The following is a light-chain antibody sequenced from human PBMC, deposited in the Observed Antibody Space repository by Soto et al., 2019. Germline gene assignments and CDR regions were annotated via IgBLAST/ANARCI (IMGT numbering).Light chain of an antibody. CDR2: DVT. V-gene: IGLV2-14*01. CDR3: SSSTSGGNYV. Sequence: QSALTQPASVSGSPGQSIAISCTGTSSDVGGYNCVSWYQQHPGKAPKLMIFDVTNRPSGVSNRFSGSKSGNTASLTISGLQAEDEADYYCSSSTSGGNYVVGTGTKLTVL. J-gene: IGLJ1*01. CDR1: SSDVGGYNC.